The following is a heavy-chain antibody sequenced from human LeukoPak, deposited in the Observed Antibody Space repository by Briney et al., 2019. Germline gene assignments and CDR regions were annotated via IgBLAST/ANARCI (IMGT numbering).Heavy chain of an antibody. CDR3: AKDHYYGSGSYYDY. V-gene: IGHV3-9*01. D-gene: IGHD3-10*01. CDR1: GFTFYDYA. J-gene: IGHJ4*02. Sequence: SLRLSCAASGFTFYDYAMHWVRPAPGKGLEWVSGISWNSGSIGYADSVKGRFTISRDNAKNSLYLQMNSLRAEDTALYYCAKDHYYGSGSYYDYWGQGTLVTVSS. CDR2: ISWNSGSI.